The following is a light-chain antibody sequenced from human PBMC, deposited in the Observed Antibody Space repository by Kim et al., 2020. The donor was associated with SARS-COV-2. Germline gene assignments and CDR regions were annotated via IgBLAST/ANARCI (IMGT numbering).Light chain of an antibody. V-gene: IGLV2-8*01. CDR1: SSDVGAYNY. CDR3: SSYAGSNNV. CDR2: DVN. Sequence: PGQSVTISCTGTSSDVGAYNYVSWYQQHPGKAPKLIIYDVNDRPSGVPDRFSGSKSGNTASLTVSGRQAEDEADYYCSSYAGSNNVFGTGTKVTVL. J-gene: IGLJ1*01.